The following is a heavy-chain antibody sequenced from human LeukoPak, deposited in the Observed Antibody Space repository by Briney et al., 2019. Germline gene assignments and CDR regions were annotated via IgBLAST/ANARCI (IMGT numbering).Heavy chain of an antibody. CDR2: IYYSGST. D-gene: IGHD4-11*01. Sequence: PSETLSLTCTVSGGSISSYYWSWIRQPPGKGLEWIGYIYYSGSTNYNPSLKSRVTISVDTSKNQFSLKLSSVTAADTAVYYCARDSFNYVDAFDIWGQGTMVTVSS. CDR3: ARDSFNYVDAFDI. CDR1: GGSISSYY. J-gene: IGHJ3*02. V-gene: IGHV4-59*01.